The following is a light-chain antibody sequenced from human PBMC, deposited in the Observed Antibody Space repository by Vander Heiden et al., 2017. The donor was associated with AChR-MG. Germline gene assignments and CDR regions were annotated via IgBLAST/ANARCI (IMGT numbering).Light chain of an antibody. Sequence: ELVLTQSPATLSLSPGERATLSCRASQSINTYLAWYQQKPGQAPRLLIYDASNRATGIPARFSGSGSGTDFTLTISSLEPEDFAVYYCQQRSNLLTFGGGTKVEIK. J-gene: IGKJ4*01. CDR1: QSINTY. V-gene: IGKV3-11*01. CDR2: DAS. CDR3: QQRSNLLT.